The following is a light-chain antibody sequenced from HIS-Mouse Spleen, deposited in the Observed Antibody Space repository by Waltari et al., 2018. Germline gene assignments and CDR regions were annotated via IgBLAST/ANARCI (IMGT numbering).Light chain of an antibody. CDR1: SSDVGSYNL. V-gene: IGLV2-23*01. J-gene: IGLJ2*01. CDR2: EGS. CDR3: CSYAGSSPYVV. Sequence: QSALTQPASVSGSPGQSITISCTGTSSDVGSYNLVSWYQQHPGKAPKLMIYEGSKRTSGVSNRFSGSKAGNTAYLTISGLQAEDEADYYCCSYAGSSPYVVFGGGTKLTVL.